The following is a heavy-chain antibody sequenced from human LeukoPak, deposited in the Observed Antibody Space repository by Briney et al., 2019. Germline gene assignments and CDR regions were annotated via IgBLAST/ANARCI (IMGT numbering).Heavy chain of an antibody. J-gene: IGHJ5*02. V-gene: IGHV1-69*02. CDR3: ATGVYYDSSALGVDP. D-gene: IGHD3-22*01. Sequence: SVKVSCKASVGTFSSYTISWVRQAPGQGLEWMGRIIPILGIANYPQKFQGRVTITADKSTSTAYMELSSLRSEDTAVYYCATGVYYDSSALGVDPWGQGTLVTVSS. CDR1: VGTFSSYT. CDR2: IIPILGIA.